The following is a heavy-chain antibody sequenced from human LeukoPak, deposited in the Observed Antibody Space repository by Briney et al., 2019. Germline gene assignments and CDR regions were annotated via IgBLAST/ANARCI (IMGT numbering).Heavy chain of an antibody. CDR1: GHTFTTYY. V-gene: IGHV1-46*01. D-gene: IGHD3-10*01. CDR3: ARSGSGSSKFDY. Sequence: ASVKVSCYASGHTFTTYYIHWLRQAPGQGLEWMGIINLSGGSTSYAQNFQGRVTMTRDTSTSTVYMELSSLRSEDTAVYYCARSGSGSSKFDYWGQGTLVTVSS. CDR2: INLSGGST. J-gene: IGHJ4*02.